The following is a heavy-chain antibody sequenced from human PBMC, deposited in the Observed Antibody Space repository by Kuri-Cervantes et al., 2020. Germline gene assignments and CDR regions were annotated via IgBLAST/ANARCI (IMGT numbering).Heavy chain of an antibody. CDR1: GGSISSYY. Sequence: GSLRLSCTVSGGSISSYYWSWIRQPPGKGLEWIGYIYYSGSTNYNPSLKSRVTISVDTSKNQFSLKLSSVTAADTAVYYCARDLNPWGQGTRVTGYS. J-gene: IGHJ5*02. CDR3: ARDLNP. V-gene: IGHV4-59*01. CDR2: IYYSGST.